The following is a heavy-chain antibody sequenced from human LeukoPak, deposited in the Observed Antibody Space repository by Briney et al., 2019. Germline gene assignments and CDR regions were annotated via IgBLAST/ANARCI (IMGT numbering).Heavy chain of an antibody. Sequence: ASVKVSCKASGGTFSSYAISWVRQAPGHGLEWMGGIIPIFGTANYAQKFQGRVTITTDESTSTAYMELSSLRSEDTAVYYCARDERSRLVSNWFDPWGQGTLVTVSS. CDR3: ARDERSRLVSNWFDP. CDR2: IIPIFGTA. D-gene: IGHD6-19*01. J-gene: IGHJ5*02. V-gene: IGHV1-69*05. CDR1: GGTFSSYA.